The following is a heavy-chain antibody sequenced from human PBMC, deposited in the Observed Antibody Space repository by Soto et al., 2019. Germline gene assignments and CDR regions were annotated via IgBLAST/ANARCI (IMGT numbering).Heavy chain of an antibody. J-gene: IGHJ4*02. CDR3: AREGQTEYYFDY. CDR2: ISAYSGNT. Sequence: VQLVQSGAEVKKPGASAKVSCKASDDTFTSYDISWVRQAPGQGLEWMGWISAYSGNTNYAQKFQGRVTMTTDTSTSTAYMELRSLRSDDTAVYYCAREGQTEYYFDYWVRGTLVTVSS. CDR1: DDTFTSYD. V-gene: IGHV1-18*01.